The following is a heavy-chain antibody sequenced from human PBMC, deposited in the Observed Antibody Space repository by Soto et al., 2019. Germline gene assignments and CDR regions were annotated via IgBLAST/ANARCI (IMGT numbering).Heavy chain of an antibody. D-gene: IGHD3-10*01. CDR1: GFTVSSNY. V-gene: IGHV3-66*01. Sequence: GGSLRLSCAASGFTVSSNYMSWVRQAPGKGLEWVSVIYSGGSTYYADSVKGRFTISRDNSKNTLYLQMNSLRAEDTAVYYCARDRATMVRGVIPRWFDPWGQGTLVTVSS. CDR3: ARDRATMVRGVIPRWFDP. J-gene: IGHJ5*02. CDR2: IYSGGST.